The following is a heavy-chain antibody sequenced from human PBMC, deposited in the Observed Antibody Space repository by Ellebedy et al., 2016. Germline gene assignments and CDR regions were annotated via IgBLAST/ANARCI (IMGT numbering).Heavy chain of an antibody. CDR2: IYYSGNT. J-gene: IGHJ5*02. CDR3: ARGRQQMVRRGPKKWFDP. V-gene: IGHV4-39*07. Sequence: SETLSLTCTVSGGSISSSSYHWGWIRQPPGKGLEWIGNIYYSGNTYYNPSLKSRVTISVDTSKNQFSLKLSSVTAADTAVYYCARGRQQMVRRGPKKWFDPWGQGTLVTVSS. CDR1: GGSISSSSYH. D-gene: IGHD6-13*01.